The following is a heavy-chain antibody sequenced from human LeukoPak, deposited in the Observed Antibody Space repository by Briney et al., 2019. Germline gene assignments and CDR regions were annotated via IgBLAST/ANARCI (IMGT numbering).Heavy chain of an antibody. CDR3: ARVAAAVPDQ. CDR1: GLTFTTYW. CDR2: IKQDGSEK. D-gene: IGHD6-13*01. V-gene: IGHV3-7*04. J-gene: IGHJ5*02. Sequence: PGGSLRLSCAASGLTFTTYWMSWVRQAPGKGLEWVANIKQDGSEKYYMDSVKGRFTISRDNANNSLHLQMSSLRAEDTAFYYCARVAAAVPDQWGQGTLVTVSS.